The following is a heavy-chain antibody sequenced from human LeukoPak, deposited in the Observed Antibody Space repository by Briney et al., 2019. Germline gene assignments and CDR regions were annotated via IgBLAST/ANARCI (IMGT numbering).Heavy chain of an antibody. V-gene: IGHV3-30-3*01. D-gene: IGHD4-17*01. CDR2: ISYDGSNK. J-gene: IGHJ4*02. Sequence: GGSLRLSCAAAGLTFSSYAMHWVRQAPGKGLEWVAVISYDGSNKYYADSVKGRFTISRDNSKNTLYLQMNSLRAEDTAVYYCARDDSVTIDYWGQGTLVTVSS. CDR1: GLTFSSYA. CDR3: ARDDSVTIDY.